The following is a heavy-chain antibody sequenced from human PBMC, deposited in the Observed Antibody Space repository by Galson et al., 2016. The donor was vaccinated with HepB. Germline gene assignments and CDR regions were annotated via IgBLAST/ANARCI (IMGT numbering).Heavy chain of an antibody. CDR2: IIPGTGGT. Sequence: SVKVSCKASGYTFTSYGITWVRQAPGQRLEWMGWIIPGTGGTKYSQKFQDRVTITRDTSATTAYMELRHLTSDDTAVYYCARGIFCSSTNCYGGHDSWGQGTLVTVSS. D-gene: IGHD2-2*01. V-gene: IGHV1-18*04. J-gene: IGHJ4*02. CDR3: ARGIFCSSTNCYGGHDS. CDR1: GYTFTSYG.